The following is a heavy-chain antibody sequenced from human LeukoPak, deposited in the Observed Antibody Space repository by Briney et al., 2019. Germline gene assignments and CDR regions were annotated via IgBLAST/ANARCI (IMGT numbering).Heavy chain of an antibody. Sequence: GGSLRLSCAASGFTFSSYNMDWVRQAPGKGLEWVSSISSSSSYIYYADSVKGRFTISRDSAKNSLYLQMNSLRAEDTAVYYCARDAYYDSSGYYYYYGMDVWGQGTTVTVSS. CDR1: GFTFSSYN. CDR2: ISSSSSYI. J-gene: IGHJ6*02. V-gene: IGHV3-21*01. D-gene: IGHD3-22*01. CDR3: ARDAYYDSSGYYYYYGMDV.